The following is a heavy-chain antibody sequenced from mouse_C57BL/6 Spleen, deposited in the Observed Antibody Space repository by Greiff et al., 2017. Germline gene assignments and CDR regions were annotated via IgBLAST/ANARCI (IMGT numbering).Heavy chain of an antibody. CDR2: IHPNSGGT. J-gene: IGHJ1*03. V-gene: IGHV1-64*01. D-gene: IGHD1-1*01. Sequence: VQLQQPGAELVKPGASVKLSCKASGYTFTSYWMHWVKQRPGQGLEWIGMIHPNSGGTNYNEKFKSKATLTVDKSSSTAYMQLSSLTSEDSAVYYCARDYGSSYVYWYFDVWGTGTTVTVSS. CDR3: ARDYGSSYVYWYFDV. CDR1: GYTFTSYW.